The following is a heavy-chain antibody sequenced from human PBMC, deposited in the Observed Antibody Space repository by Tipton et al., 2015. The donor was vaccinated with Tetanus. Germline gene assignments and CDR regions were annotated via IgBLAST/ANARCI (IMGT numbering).Heavy chain of an antibody. D-gene: IGHD3-3*01. V-gene: IGHV3-11*01. CDR2: ISASGHPI. CDR1: GFSLSDYW. CDR3: ARDNYDSKDFSDY. Sequence: GSLRLSYAASGFSLSDYWMSWIRQTPGKGLEWVAYISASGHPIFCTDSVKGRFTISTDNTKNHLYLQMNSLRVEDTGLYFCARDNYDSKDFSDYWGQGTLITVSS. J-gene: IGHJ4*02.